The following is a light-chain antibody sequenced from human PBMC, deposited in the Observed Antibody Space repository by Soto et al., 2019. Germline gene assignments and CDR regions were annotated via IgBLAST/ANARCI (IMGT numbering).Light chain of an antibody. CDR2: GAS. CDR1: QSVSSNY. CDR3: QQSSSSPIT. J-gene: IGKJ5*01. V-gene: IGKV3-20*01. Sequence: DIVLTQSPGTLSLSLGERATLSCRASQSVSSNYLAWYHQKPGQXPRLLIYGASSRATGIPDRFSGSGSGTDFTLTISRLEPEDFAVYYCQQSSSSPITFGQGTRLDIK.